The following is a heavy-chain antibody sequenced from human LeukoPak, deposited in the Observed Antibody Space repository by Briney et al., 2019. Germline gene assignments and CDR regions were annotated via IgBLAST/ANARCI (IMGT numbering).Heavy chain of an antibody. CDR2: IYYSGST. D-gene: IGHD1-26*01. J-gene: IGHJ4*02. CDR3: ARVASGSLFDY. CDR1: GGSISSHY. Sequence: SETLSLTCTVSGGSISSHYWSWIRQLPGKGLEWIGYIYYSGSTNYNPSLKSRVTISVDTSKNQFSLKLSSVTAADTAVYYCARVASGSLFDYWGQGTLVTVSS. V-gene: IGHV4-59*11.